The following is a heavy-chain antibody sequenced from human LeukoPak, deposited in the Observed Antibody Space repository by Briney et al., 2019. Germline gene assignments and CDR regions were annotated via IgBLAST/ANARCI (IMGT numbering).Heavy chain of an antibody. D-gene: IGHD4-17*01. Sequence: ASVRVSCKASGYTFSNYYMHWVRQAPGQGLEWMGIINPSGGSTSYAQKFQGRVTMTRDTSTSTVYMELSSLRSEDTAVYYCARDLYGDYGVPDYWGQGTLVTVSS. CDR3: ARDLYGDYGVPDY. J-gene: IGHJ4*02. V-gene: IGHV1-46*01. CDR2: INPSGGST. CDR1: GYTFSNYY.